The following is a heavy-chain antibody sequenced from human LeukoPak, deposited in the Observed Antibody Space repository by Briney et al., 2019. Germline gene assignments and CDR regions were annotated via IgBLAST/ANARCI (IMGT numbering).Heavy chain of an antibody. D-gene: IGHD5-12*01. CDR1: GYTFTGYY. CDR2: INPNSGGT. Sequence: GLVQVSCKASGYTFTGYYMHWVRQAPGQGLEWMGWINPNSGGTKYAQKFEGRVTMTRDTSISTAYMELSRLRSDDTAVYYCARDGGYSGLEYYFDYWGQGTLVTVSS. J-gene: IGHJ4*02. V-gene: IGHV1-2*02. CDR3: ARDGGYSGLEYYFDY.